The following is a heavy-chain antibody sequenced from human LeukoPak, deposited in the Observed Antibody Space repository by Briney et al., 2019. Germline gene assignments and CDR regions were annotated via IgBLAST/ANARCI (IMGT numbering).Heavy chain of an antibody. CDR2: VYHSGST. CDR3: ASDPDYGDYEGIAFDI. CDR1: GDSISTNHW. V-gene: IGHV4-4*02. Sequence: PSETLSLTCVVSGDSISTNHWWSWVRQPPGKGLEWIGEVYHSGSTNYNPSLKSRVTISVDTSKNQFSLKLSSVTAADTAVYYCASDPDYGDYEGIAFDIWGQGTMVTVSS. J-gene: IGHJ3*02. D-gene: IGHD4-17*01.